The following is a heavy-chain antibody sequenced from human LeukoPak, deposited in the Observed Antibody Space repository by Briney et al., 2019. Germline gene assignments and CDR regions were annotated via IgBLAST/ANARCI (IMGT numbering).Heavy chain of an antibody. V-gene: IGHV3-48*03. D-gene: IGHD6-13*01. CDR1: GFTFSSYE. J-gene: IGHJ3*02. Sequence: PGGSLRLSCAASGFTFSSYEMNWVRQAPGKGLEWVSYISSSGSTTYYADSVKGRFTISRDNAQNSLYLQMNSLRTEDTAVYYCARDHSSNGQAFDIWGQGTMVTVSS. CDR3: ARDHSSNGQAFDI. CDR2: ISSSGSTT.